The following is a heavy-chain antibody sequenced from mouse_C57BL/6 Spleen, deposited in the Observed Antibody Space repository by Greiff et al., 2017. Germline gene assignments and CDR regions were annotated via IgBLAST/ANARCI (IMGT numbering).Heavy chain of an antibody. CDR1: GYTFTSYW. CDR2: IDPSDSYT. D-gene: IGHD1-1*01. CDR3: ARSDSSSYVDY. Sequence: VQLQQPGAELVKPGASVKLSCKASGYTFTSYWMQWVKQRPGQGLEWIGEIDPSDSYTNYNQKFKGKATLTVDTSSSTAYMQLSSLTSEDSAVYYCARSDSSSYVDYWGQGTTLTVSA. V-gene: IGHV1-50*01. J-gene: IGHJ2*01.